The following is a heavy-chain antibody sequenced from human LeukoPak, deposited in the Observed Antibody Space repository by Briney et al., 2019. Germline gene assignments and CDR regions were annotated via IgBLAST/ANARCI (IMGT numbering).Heavy chain of an antibody. CDR3: GKEKGRSGYYSTYQDY. V-gene: IGHV3-30*18. CDR2: ISYDGSNK. J-gene: IGHJ4*02. CDR1: GFTFSSYG. D-gene: IGHD3-22*01. Sequence: GGSLRLSCAASGFTFSSYGMHWVRQAPGKGLEWVAVISYDGSNKYYADSVKGRFTISRDNSKNTLYLQINRLRAEDTAVYYCGKEKGRSGYYSTYQDYWGQGTLVTVSS.